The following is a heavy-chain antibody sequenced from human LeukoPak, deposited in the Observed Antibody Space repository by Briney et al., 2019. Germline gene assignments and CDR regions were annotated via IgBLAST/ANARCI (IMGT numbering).Heavy chain of an antibody. J-gene: IGHJ4*02. CDR1: GFTFRSYA. CDR2: ISGSGDNT. CDR3: AKDPQLLLWFGESAEYYFDY. Sequence: GSLRLSCAASGFTFRSYAMSWVRQAPGKGLEWVSGISGSGDNTFYADSVRGRFTISRDNSKNTLYLQMNSLRAEDTAVYYCAKDPQLLLWFGESAEYYFDYWGQGTLVTVSS. V-gene: IGHV3-23*01. D-gene: IGHD3-10*01.